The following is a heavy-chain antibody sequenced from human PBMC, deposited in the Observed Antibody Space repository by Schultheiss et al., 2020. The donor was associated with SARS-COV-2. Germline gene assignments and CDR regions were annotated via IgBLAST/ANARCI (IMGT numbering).Heavy chain of an antibody. D-gene: IGHD1-26*01. CDR1: GFDFSTYA. J-gene: IGHJ4*02. Sequence: GGSLRLSCAASGFDFSTYAIHWVRQAPGKGLEWVAVISDYGSNTYYADSVKGRFTISKDNAKNSLYLQMNRLTDEDTAVYFCASHTWSHWFDDWGQGTQVTVSS. V-gene: IGHV3-30*04. CDR3: ASHTWSHWFDD. CDR2: ISDYGSNT.